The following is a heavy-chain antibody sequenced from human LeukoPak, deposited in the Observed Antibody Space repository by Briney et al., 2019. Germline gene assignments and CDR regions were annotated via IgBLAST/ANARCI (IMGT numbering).Heavy chain of an antibody. D-gene: IGHD2-2*01. CDR1: GGSISSGGYS. V-gene: IGHV4-30-2*01. Sequence: SETLSLTCAVSGGSISSGGYSWSWIRQPPGKGLEWIGYIYHSGSTYYNPSLKSRVTISVDRSKNQFSLKLSSVTAADPAVYYCARASTLPSDAFDIWGQGTMVTVSS. CDR3: ARASTLPSDAFDI. J-gene: IGHJ3*02. CDR2: IYHSGST.